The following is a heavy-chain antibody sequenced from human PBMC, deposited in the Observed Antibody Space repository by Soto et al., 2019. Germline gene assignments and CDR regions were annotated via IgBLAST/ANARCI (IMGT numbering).Heavy chain of an antibody. V-gene: IGHV1-18*01. D-gene: IGHD3-16*01. CDR3: VMVDHYVTPTPHDV. J-gene: IGHJ6*02. Sequence: QVQLVQSGDEVKKPGASVKVSCKASGYIFVNYGIAWVRQAPGQGLEWMGWISPYNGNTHSATKIQGRLTMTTDTSTSTAYMDLGSLTSDDTAVYYRVMVDHYVTPTPHDVWGQGTTVTVSS. CDR2: ISPYNGNT. CDR1: GYIFVNYG.